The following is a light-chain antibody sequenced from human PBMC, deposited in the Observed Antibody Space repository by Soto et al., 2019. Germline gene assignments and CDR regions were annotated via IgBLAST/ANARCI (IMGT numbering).Light chain of an antibody. Sequence: DIQMTQSPSSLSASVGDRVTITCRASQSISSYLNWYQQKPGKAPKLLIYAASSLQSGVPRFSGSGSGTDFTLTISSLQPEDFATYYCQQSYSTPLFTFGPGTKVDIK. V-gene: IGKV1-39*01. CDR3: QQSYSTPLFT. CDR1: QSISSY. J-gene: IGKJ3*01. CDR2: AAS.